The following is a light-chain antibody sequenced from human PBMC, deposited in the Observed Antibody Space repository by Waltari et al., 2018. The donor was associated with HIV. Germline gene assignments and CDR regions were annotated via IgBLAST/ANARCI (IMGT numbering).Light chain of an antibody. V-gene: IGLV2-14*01. Sequence: GQSITMSCTGTTSDIGGYNFVSWYQQHPGKAPKVIIYEVSNRPSGVSTRFSGSKSGNTASLTISGLQAEDEADYYCSSYSTATNVAFGGGTKLTVL. CDR1: TSDIGGYNF. CDR2: EVS. J-gene: IGLJ2*01. CDR3: SSYSTATNVA.